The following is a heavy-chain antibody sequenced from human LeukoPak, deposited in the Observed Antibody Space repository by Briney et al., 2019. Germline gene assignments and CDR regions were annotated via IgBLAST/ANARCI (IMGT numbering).Heavy chain of an antibody. Sequence: SETLSLTCTVSGGSISSSSYYWGWIRQPPGKGLEWIGSIYYSGSTYYNPSLKSRVTISVDTSENQFSLKLSSVTAADTAVYYCASSTQYYYYYYMDVWGKGTTVTVSS. V-gene: IGHV4-39*01. CDR1: GGSISSSSYY. CDR3: ASSTQYYYYYYMDV. J-gene: IGHJ6*03. CDR2: IYYSGST. D-gene: IGHD2-2*01.